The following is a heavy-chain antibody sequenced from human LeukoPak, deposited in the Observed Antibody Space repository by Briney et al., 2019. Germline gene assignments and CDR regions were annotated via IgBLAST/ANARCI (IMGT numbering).Heavy chain of an antibody. V-gene: IGHV3-48*03. J-gene: IGHJ3*02. CDR2: IGSRPSTI. Sequence: GGYLRLSCAASGFTFSSYEMNWVRQAPGKGLEWISYIGSRPSTIYYADSVKGRFIISRDNTKNSLYLHMNSLRAEDAAVYYCATSGAYDISWAFDIWGQGTVVTVSS. CDR3: ATSGAYDISWAFDI. D-gene: IGHD5-12*01. CDR1: GFTFSSYE.